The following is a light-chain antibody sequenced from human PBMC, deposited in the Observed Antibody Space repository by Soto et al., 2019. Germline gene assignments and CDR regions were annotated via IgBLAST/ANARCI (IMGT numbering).Light chain of an antibody. Sequence: EIELTQSPGTLSLSPGERATLSCRASQSVSSSYLAWYQQKPGQAPRPLIYGASSRATGIPDRFRGSESGTDFTLTICSAEPEDVAVYYCQQYGISPWSFGQATKVEIK. CDR1: QSVSSSY. CDR3: QQYGISPWS. V-gene: IGKV3-20*01. CDR2: GAS. J-gene: IGKJ1*01.